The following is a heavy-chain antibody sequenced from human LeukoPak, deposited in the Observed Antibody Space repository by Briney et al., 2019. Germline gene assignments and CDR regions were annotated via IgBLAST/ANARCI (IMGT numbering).Heavy chain of an antibody. J-gene: IGHJ4*02. CDR3: ARLMVDSIRKEFDY. D-gene: IGHD2-8*01. CDR1: GGFISGYY. Sequence: TSETLSLACAVYGGFISGYYRSSIRQPPGKGLEWIGEINHSGSTNYNPSLKGRVTISVDTSKHQFSLKLSSVTAADTAVYYCARLMVDSIRKEFDYWGQGTLVTVSS. CDR2: INHSGST. V-gene: IGHV4-34*01.